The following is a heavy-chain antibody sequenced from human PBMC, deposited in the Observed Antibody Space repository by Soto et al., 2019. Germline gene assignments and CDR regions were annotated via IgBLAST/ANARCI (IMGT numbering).Heavy chain of an antibody. CDR2: IIPIFGTA. CDR3: ACTGYSSSWSPFDY. V-gene: IGHV1-69*01. J-gene: IGHJ4*02. Sequence: QVQLVQSGAEVKKPGSSVKVSCKASGGNFSSYAISWVRQAPGQGLEWMGGIIPIFGTANYAQQFQGRVTITADESASTAYIELSSLRSEDTAVYYCACTGYSSSWSPFDYWGQGTLVTVSS. D-gene: IGHD6-13*01. CDR1: GGNFSSYA.